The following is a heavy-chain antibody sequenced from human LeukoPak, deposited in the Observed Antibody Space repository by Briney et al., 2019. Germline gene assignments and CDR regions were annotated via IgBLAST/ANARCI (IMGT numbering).Heavy chain of an antibody. J-gene: IGHJ6*02. V-gene: IGHV1-18*01. CDR3: ARDIGDRTGYYYYGMDV. CDR2: ISAYNGNT. D-gene: IGHD1-14*01. Sequence: ASVKVSCKASGYTFTSYGISWVRQAPGQGLEWMGSISAYNGNTNYAQKLQGRVTMTTDTSTSTAYMELRSLRSDDTAVYYCARDIGDRTGYYYYGMDVWGQGTTVTVSS. CDR1: GYTFTSYG.